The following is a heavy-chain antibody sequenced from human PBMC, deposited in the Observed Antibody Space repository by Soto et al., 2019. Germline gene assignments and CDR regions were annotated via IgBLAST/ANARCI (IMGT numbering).Heavy chain of an antibody. CDR3: AREELPHFEYSSSSSYYYGMDV. V-gene: IGHV1-3*01. CDR1: GYTFTSYA. CDR2: INAGNGNT. J-gene: IGHJ6*02. Sequence: SVKVSCKASGYTFTSYAMHWVRQAPGQRLEWMGWINAGNGNTKYSQKFQGRVTITRDTSASTAYMKLSSLRSEDTAVYYCAREELPHFEYSSSSSYYYGMDVWGQGTTVTVSS. D-gene: IGHD6-6*01.